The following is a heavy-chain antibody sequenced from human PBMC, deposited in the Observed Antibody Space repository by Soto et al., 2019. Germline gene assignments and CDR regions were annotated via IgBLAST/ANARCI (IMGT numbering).Heavy chain of an antibody. Sequence: SVKVSCKASGGTFSSYAISWVRQTPGQGLEWMGGIIPIFGTANYAQKFQGRVTITADESTSTAYMELSSLRSEDTAVYYCARVPVQKDYYYGMDVWGQGTTVTVSS. CDR3: ARVPVQKDYYYGMDV. J-gene: IGHJ6*02. CDR2: IIPIFGTA. V-gene: IGHV1-69*13. D-gene: IGHD3-10*01. CDR1: GGTFSSYA.